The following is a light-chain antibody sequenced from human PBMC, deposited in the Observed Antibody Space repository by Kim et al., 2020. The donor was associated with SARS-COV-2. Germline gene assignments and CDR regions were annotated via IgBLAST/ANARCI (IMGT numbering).Light chain of an antibody. J-gene: IGLJ1*01. CDR3: QVWDGNTNI. CDR1: NFGRKN. CDR2: RDN. Sequence: SYELTQPLSVSVALGQTARITCGGNNFGRKNVHWYQQKPGQTPVLVIFRDNNRPSGIPERFSGSTSWNTATLNISSPQAGDEADYYCQVWDGNTNIFGTGTNVTVL. V-gene: IGLV3-9*01.